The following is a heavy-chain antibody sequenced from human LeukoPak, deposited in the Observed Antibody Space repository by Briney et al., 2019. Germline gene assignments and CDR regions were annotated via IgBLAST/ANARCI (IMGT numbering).Heavy chain of an antibody. CDR3: ARGGGRYYDSSGYYYSPLF. J-gene: IGHJ4*02. Sequence: GGSLRLSCAASGFTFSSYAMHWVRQAPGKGLEWVAVISYDGSNKYYADSVKGRFTTSRDNSKNTLYLQMNSLRAEDTAVYYCARGGGRYYDSSGYYYSPLFWGQGTLVTVSS. D-gene: IGHD3-22*01. V-gene: IGHV3-30-3*01. CDR1: GFTFSSYA. CDR2: ISYDGSNK.